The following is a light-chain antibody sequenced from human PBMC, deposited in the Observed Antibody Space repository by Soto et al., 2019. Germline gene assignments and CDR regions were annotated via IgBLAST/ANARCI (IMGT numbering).Light chain of an antibody. V-gene: IGKV1-39*01. J-gene: IGKJ3*01. CDR3: QQSYSTLYT. CDR1: QSISSY. Sequence: DIQMTQSPSSLSASVGDRVTITCRASQSISSYLNWYQQKPGKAPKLLIYAASSLQSGVPSRFSGSGSGTDFTLTISSLQPEDFETYCCQQSYSTLYTFGPGTQVDIK. CDR2: AAS.